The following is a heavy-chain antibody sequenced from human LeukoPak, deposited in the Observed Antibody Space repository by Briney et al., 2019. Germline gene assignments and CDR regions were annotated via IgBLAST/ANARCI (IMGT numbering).Heavy chain of an antibody. CDR1: GGSISRYY. J-gene: IGHJ4*02. Sequence: SETLSFTCTVSGGSISRYYWSWIRQPPGKGLEWIGYIYYSGSTSSNPSLKSRVTISVDTSNNQFSLKLRSVTAADTAVYYCARDLDNSGWYVFDYWGQGNLVTVSS. CDR3: ARDLDNSGWYVFDY. CDR2: IYYSGST. V-gene: IGHV4-59*01. D-gene: IGHD6-19*01.